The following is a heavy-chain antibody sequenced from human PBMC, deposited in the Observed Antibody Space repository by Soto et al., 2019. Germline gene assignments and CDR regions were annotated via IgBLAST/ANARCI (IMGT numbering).Heavy chain of an antibody. CDR3: ARKGPPRDAFDS. J-gene: IGHJ3*02. Sequence: EVQLLESGGGLVQPGGSLRLSCAASGFTFRSYGMSWVRQAPGKGLEWVSTISGSGGSTYYADSVKGRFTISRDNSKNTLYLQMNSLRAEDTAVYYCARKGPPRDAFDSWGQGTMVTVSS. CDR2: ISGSGGST. CDR1: GFTFRSYG. V-gene: IGHV3-23*01.